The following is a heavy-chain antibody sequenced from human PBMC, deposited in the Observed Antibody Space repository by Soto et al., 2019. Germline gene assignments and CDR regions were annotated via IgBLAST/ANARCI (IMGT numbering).Heavy chain of an antibody. J-gene: IGHJ4*02. CDR1: GGSISSGGYS. Sequence: KPSETLSLTCAVSGGSISSGGYSWSWIRQPPWKGLEWIGYIYHSGSTYYNPSLKSRVTISVDRSKNQFSLKLSSVTAADTAVYYCARAFTVTALDYWGQGTLVNVSS. CDR3: ARAFTVTALDY. V-gene: IGHV4-30-2*01. D-gene: IGHD4-17*01. CDR2: IYHSGST.